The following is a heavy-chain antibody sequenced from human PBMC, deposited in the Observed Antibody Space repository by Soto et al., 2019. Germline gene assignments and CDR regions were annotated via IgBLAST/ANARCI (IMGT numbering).Heavy chain of an antibody. V-gene: IGHV3-15*07. D-gene: IGHD5-12*01. CDR3: TTVGYSGYDSVRSYYYYGMDV. J-gene: IGHJ6*02. CDR2: IKGKTDGGTT. CDR1: GFTFSNAW. Sequence: PGGSLRLSCAASGFTFSNAWINWVRQAPGKGLEWVGRIKGKTDGGTTDFAAPVKGRFAISRDDSKNMVYLQMNSLKTEDTAVYYCTTVGYSGYDSVRSYYYYGMDVWGQGTTVTVSS.